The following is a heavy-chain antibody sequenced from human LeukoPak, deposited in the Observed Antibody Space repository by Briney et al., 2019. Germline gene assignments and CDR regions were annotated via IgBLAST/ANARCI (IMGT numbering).Heavy chain of an antibody. D-gene: IGHD2-21*02. V-gene: IGHV1-46*01. Sequence: RASVKVSCKASGYTFTGYYMHWVRQAPGQGLEWMGIINPSGGSTSYAQKFQGRVTMTRDMSTSTVYMELSSLRSEDTAVYYCARDFAYCGGDCYSRGFDYWGQGTLVTVSS. CDR3: ARDFAYCGGDCYSRGFDY. CDR2: INPSGGST. CDR1: GYTFTGYY. J-gene: IGHJ4*02.